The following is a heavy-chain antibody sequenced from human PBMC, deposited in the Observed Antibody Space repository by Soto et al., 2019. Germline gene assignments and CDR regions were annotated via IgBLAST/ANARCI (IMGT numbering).Heavy chain of an antibody. J-gene: IGHJ4*02. CDR1: GGSIIGYY. Sequence: SGTLSLTCTVSGGSIIGYYWSCIRQPAGKGLEWIGRIYSDGSTNYNPSLKSRVTMSVDTSKNQFSLKLTSMTAADTAMYYCARMRAAGTFDYWGQGTLVTVSS. CDR2: IYSDGST. D-gene: IGHD6-13*01. CDR3: ARMRAAGTFDY. V-gene: IGHV4-4*07.